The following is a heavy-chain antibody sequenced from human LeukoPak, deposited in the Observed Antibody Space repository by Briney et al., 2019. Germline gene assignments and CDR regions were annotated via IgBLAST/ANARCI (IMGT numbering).Heavy chain of an antibody. CDR3: ARAWGSGAFDI. CDR1: GGSISSGDYY. D-gene: IGHD7-27*01. V-gene: IGHV4-30-4*08. Sequence: PSETLSLTCTVSGGSISSGDYYWSWIRQPPGKGLEWIGAIYYSGITYYNPSLKSRVTISVDTSKNQFSLKLSSVTAADTAVYYCARAWGSGAFDIWGQGTMVTVSS. J-gene: IGHJ3*02. CDR2: IYYSGIT.